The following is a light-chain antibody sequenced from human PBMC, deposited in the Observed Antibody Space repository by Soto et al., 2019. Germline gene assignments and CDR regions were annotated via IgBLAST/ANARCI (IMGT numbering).Light chain of an antibody. Sequence: DIQLTQSPPTLSASVGDRVTITCRASQSIRYYLAWYQQMPGKATKLLIYGASSLQSGVPSRFSGSGSGTEFTLTISSLQPDDFATYFCQHHNSYSHTFGQGTKVEIK. CDR2: GAS. J-gene: IGKJ1*01. V-gene: IGKV1-5*01. CDR1: QSIRYY. CDR3: QHHNSYSHT.